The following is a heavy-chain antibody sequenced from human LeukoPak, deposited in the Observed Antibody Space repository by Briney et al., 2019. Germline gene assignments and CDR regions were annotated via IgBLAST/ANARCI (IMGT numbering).Heavy chain of an antibody. D-gene: IGHD3-9*01. Sequence: ASVKVSCKASGYTFTTYPMHWVRQAPGQRLEWMGWINAGNGNTKNSQEFQGRVTITRDTSASTAYMELSSLRSEDMAVYYCARISLTGYAPISGYFDYWGQGTLVTVSS. J-gene: IGHJ4*02. CDR2: INAGNGNT. CDR3: ARISLTGYAPISGYFDY. V-gene: IGHV1-3*03. CDR1: GYTFTTYP.